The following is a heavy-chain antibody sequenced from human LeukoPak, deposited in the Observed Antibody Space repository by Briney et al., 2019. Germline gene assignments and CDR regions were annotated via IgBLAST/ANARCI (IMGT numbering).Heavy chain of an antibody. Sequence: PGGSLRLSCAASGFNFRIYWMSWVRQAPGKGLEWVSAISGSGGSTYYADSVKGRFTISRDNSKNTLYLQMNSLRAEDTAVYYCAKVRFDYGYYFDYWGQGTLVTVSS. CDR2: ISGSGGST. V-gene: IGHV3-23*01. D-gene: IGHD4-17*01. CDR3: AKVRFDYGYYFDY. CDR1: GFNFRIYW. J-gene: IGHJ4*02.